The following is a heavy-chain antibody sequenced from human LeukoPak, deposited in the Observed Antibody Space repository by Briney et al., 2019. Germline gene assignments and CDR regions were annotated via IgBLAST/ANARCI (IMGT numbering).Heavy chain of an antibody. CDR2: ISDNGDST. D-gene: IGHD3-9*01. CDR3: ARAPYYDILTGYYQSYYYGMDV. J-gene: IGHJ6*02. V-gene: IGHV3-23*01. Sequence: GGSLRLSCAASGFTFSGSAMTWVRQAPGKGLEWVSSISDNGDSTYYADSVKGRFTISRDNSRDTLYVQMHSLRAEDTAVYYCARAPYYDILTGYYQSYYYGMDVWGQGTTVTVSS. CDR1: GFTFSGSA.